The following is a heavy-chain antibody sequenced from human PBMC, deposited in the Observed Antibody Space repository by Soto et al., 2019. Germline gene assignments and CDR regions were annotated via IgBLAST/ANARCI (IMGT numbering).Heavy chain of an antibody. CDR3: SFGGGLLSSGWYKYYFDY. CDR1: GFIFSSYA. Sequence: GGSLRLSCAGSGFIFSSYAMNWVRQAPGKGLEWVSSISRSSSYIYYADSVRGRFTISRDNAKNTLHLQMNSLRDEDTAVYYCSFGGGLLSSGWYKYYFDYWGPGTLVTVPS. J-gene: IGHJ4*02. V-gene: IGHV3-21*01. CDR2: ISRSSSYI. D-gene: IGHD6-19*01.